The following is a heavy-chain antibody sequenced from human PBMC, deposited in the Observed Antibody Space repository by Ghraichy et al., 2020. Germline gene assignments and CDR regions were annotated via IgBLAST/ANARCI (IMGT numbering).Heavy chain of an antibody. V-gene: IGHV1-18*04. Sequence: ASVKVSCKASGYTFSSYGISWVRQAPGQGLEWMGWISVYNGNTMYAQKLQGRVTMTTDTSTSTAYMELRSLRSDDTAVYYCARRVAAVGTGGDYFDYWGQGTLVTVSS. CDR3: ARRVAAVGTGGDYFDY. J-gene: IGHJ4*02. D-gene: IGHD6-13*01. CDR2: ISVYNGNT. CDR1: GYTFSSYG.